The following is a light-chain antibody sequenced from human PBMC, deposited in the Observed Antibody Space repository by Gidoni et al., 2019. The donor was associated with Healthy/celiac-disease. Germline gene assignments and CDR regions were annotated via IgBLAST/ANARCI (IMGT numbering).Light chain of an antibody. CDR1: QSISSY. CDR3: QQSYSTPLLT. CDR2: AAS. V-gene: IGKV1-39*01. J-gene: IGKJ4*01. Sequence: DIRMTQPPSSLSASVGDRVTITCRASQSISSYLNWYQQKPGKAPKLLIYAASSLQSGVPSRFSGSGSGTDFTLTISSLQPEDFATYYCQQSYSTPLLTFGGGTKVEIK.